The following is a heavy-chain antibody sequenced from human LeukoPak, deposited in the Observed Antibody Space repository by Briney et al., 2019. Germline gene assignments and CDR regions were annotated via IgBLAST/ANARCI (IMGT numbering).Heavy chain of an antibody. Sequence: SETLSLTCTVSGGSISSYYWSWIRQPAGKGLEWIGRIYTSGSTNYNPSLKSRVTMSVDTSKNQFSLKLSPVTAADTAVYYCARDGMVRGASYNWFDPWGQGTLVTVSS. J-gene: IGHJ5*02. D-gene: IGHD3-10*01. CDR2: IYTSGST. V-gene: IGHV4-4*07. CDR1: GGSISSYY. CDR3: ARDGMVRGASYNWFDP.